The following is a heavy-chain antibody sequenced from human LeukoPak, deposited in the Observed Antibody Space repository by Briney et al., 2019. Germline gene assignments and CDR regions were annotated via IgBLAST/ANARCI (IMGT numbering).Heavy chain of an antibody. CDR2: IYSGGST. J-gene: IGHJ3*02. CDR1: GFTVSSNY. D-gene: IGHD3-22*01. Sequence: PGGSLRLSCAASGFTVSSNYMSWVRQAPGKGLEWGSVIYSGGSTYYPDSVKGRFTISRDNSKNPLYLQMNSLRAEDTAVYYCASALYDSSGYYYVRGAFDIWGQGTMVTVSS. V-gene: IGHV3-53*01. CDR3: ASALYDSSGYYYVRGAFDI.